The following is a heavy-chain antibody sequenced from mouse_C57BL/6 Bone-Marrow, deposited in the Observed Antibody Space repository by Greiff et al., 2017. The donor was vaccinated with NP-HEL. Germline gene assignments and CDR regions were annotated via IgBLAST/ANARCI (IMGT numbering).Heavy chain of an antibody. Sequence: EVKVVESGEGLVKPGGSLKLSCAASGFTFSSYAMSWVRQTPEKRLEWVAYISSGGDYIYYADTVKGRFTISRDNARNTLYLQMSSLKSEDTAMYYCTRGYSNYVWYFDVWGTGTTVTVSS. J-gene: IGHJ1*03. CDR2: ISSGGDYI. D-gene: IGHD2-5*01. CDR3: TRGYSNYVWYFDV. CDR1: GFTFSSYA. V-gene: IGHV5-9-1*02.